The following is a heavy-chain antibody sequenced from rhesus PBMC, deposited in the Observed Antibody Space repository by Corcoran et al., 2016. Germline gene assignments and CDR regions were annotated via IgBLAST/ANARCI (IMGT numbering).Heavy chain of an antibody. Sequence: DVQLVESGGGLVKPGGSLRLSCVASGFTFSSYEMHWVRQAPGKGLEWVLVFSESGGTIYYADSVKGRFTISRDNAKNSLFLQMNSLRAEDTAVYYCTRDLRIAAGLSGLDSWGQGVVVTVSS. V-gene: IGHV3-100*02. CDR1: GFTFSSYE. D-gene: IGHD6-13*01. J-gene: IGHJ6*01. CDR2: FSESGGTI. CDR3: TRDLRIAAGLSGLDS.